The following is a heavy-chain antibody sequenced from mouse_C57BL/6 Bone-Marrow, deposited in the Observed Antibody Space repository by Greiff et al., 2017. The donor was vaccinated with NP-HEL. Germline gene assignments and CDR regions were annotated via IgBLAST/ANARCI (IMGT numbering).Heavy chain of an antibody. J-gene: IGHJ3*01. CDR1: GYTFTSYW. V-gene: IGHV1-69*01. CDR2: IDPSDSYT. CDR3: AIYYDYD. D-gene: IGHD2-4*01. Sequence: VQLQQPGAELVMPGASVKLSCKASGYTFTSYWMHWVKQRPGQGLEWIGEIDPSDSYTNYNQKFKGKSTLTVDKSSSTASMQLSRLTSEDSAVYYCAIYYDYDWGQGTLVTVSA.